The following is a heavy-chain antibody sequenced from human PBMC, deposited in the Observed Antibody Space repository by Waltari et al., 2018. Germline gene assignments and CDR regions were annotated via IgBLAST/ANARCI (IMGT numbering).Heavy chain of an antibody. Sequence: QVQLVESGGGVVHPGRSLRLPCAASGFTFSRYVMYLVRQAPGKGLEWVATISNDGSNKYYADSVKGRFTISRDNSKNTLYLQMNSLRAEDTAVYYCAKGDVVVDYFDFWGQGSLVSVSS. CDR1: GFTFSRYV. D-gene: IGHD3-22*01. CDR3: AKGDVVVDYFDF. CDR2: ISNDGSNK. V-gene: IGHV3-30*18. J-gene: IGHJ4*02.